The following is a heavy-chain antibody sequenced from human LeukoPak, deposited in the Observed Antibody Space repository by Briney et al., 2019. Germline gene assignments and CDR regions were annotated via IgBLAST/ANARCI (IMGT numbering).Heavy chain of an antibody. J-gene: IGHJ4*02. CDR2: IYSGGST. Sequence: GGSLRLSCAVSGLTFSHAWMTWVRQAPGKGLEWVSVIYSGGSTYYADSVKGRFTISRDNSKNTLYLQMNSLRAEDTAVYYCARDLGQLDYWGQGTLVTVSS. CDR3: ARDLGQLDY. V-gene: IGHV3-53*01. CDR1: GLTFSHAW. D-gene: IGHD1-1*01.